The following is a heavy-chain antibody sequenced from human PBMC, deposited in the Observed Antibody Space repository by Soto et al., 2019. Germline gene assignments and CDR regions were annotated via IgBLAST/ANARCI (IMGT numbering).Heavy chain of an antibody. J-gene: IGHJ6*02. Sequence: EVQLVESGGGLVQPGGSLKLACAASGFIFTESAIHWVRQASGKGLEWVGHVRSKGNSYATSYGASVKGRFTISRDDSNKTTYLEMNSLKVDDTAVYYCTRLGNHILTGPLTSGLDVWGQGTTVTVSS. CDR2: VRSKGNSYAT. CDR3: TRLGNHILTGPLTSGLDV. V-gene: IGHV3-73*02. CDR1: GFIFTESA. D-gene: IGHD3-9*01.